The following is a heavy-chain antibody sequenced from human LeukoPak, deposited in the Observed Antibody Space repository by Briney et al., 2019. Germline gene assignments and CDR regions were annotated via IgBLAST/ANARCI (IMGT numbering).Heavy chain of an antibody. CDR1: GYTFSSYW. CDR3: ARGPFRVGASGGAFVDY. CDR2: IKQDGSEK. D-gene: IGHD1-26*01. J-gene: IGHJ4*02. V-gene: IGHV3-7*01. Sequence: AGGSLRLSCAASGYTFSSYWMSWVRQARGKGLEWVANIKQDGSEKYYVDSVKGRFTISRDNAKNSLYLQMNSLRAEDTAVYYCARGPFRVGASGGAFVDYGGQGTLVTVSS.